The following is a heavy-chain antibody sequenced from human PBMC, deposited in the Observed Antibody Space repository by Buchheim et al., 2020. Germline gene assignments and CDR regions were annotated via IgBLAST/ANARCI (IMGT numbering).Heavy chain of an antibody. CDR3: NADVPVRGGGEFDY. V-gene: IGHV3-15*01. Sequence: EVQLVESGGGFVKPGESLRLSCAASGFTFSGAWMTWVRQAPGKGLEYIGRIKSKADGETTDYTAPVKGRFTISRDDSINTLYLQMNSLKTDDTAVYYCNADVPVRGGGEFDYWGQGTL. J-gene: IGHJ4*02. CDR2: IKSKADGETT. CDR1: GFTFSGAW. D-gene: IGHD3-10*01.